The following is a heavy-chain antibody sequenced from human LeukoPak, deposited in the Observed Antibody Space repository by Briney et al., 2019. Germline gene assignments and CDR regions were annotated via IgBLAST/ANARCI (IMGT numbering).Heavy chain of an antibody. J-gene: IGHJ4*02. Sequence: PGRSLRLSCAASGFTFSSYAMLWVRQAPGKGLEWVAVISYDGSNKYYADSVKGRFTISRDNSKNTLYLQMNSLRAEDTAVYYCARGRSSPLVDYWGQGTLVTVSS. CDR1: GFTFSSYA. CDR3: ARGRSSPLVDY. V-gene: IGHV3-30-3*01. CDR2: ISYDGSNK.